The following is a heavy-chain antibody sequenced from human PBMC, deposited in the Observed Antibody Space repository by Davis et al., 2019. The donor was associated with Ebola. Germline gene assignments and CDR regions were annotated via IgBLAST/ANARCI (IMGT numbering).Heavy chain of an antibody. CDR1: GYRFTSYY. Sequence: ASVKVSCRASGYRFTSYYMHWVRQAPGQGLEWMGIINPITGGTSYAQNFQVRVNMTREKSTSTVYMELSSLRSEDTAVYYCAREGGRYYDSSGYVFDIWGQGTMVKVSS. D-gene: IGHD3-22*01. CDR2: INPITGGT. J-gene: IGHJ3*02. V-gene: IGHV1-46*01. CDR3: AREGGRYYDSSGYVFDI.